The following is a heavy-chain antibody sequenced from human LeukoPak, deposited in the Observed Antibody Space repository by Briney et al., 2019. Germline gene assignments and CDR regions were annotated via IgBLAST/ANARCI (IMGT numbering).Heavy chain of an antibody. CDR1: GGTFSTYA. D-gene: IGHD6-13*01. CDR3: ARVPQGSSWPYYFDY. CDR2: IVPILGTA. V-gene: IGHV1-69*04. Sequence: SVKVSCKASGGTFSTYAISWVRQAPGQGRERVGRIVPILGTANYAQNFQGRVTITADRSTTTAYMELSSLRSEDTAVYYCARVPQGSSWPYYFDYWGQGTLVTVSS. J-gene: IGHJ4*02.